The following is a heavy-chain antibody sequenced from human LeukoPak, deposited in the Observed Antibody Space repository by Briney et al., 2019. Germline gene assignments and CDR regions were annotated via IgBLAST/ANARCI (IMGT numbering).Heavy chain of an antibody. CDR3: AKARTPYNSGFDY. D-gene: IGHD6-19*01. V-gene: IGHV3-23*01. CDR2: ISASGSTT. J-gene: IGHJ4*02. Sequence: PGGSLRLSCAASGFTFDDYAMHWVRQAPGKGLEWASTISASGSTTYYADSVRGRFTISRDNSKNTLSLQMSSLRAEDTAVYYCAKARTPYNSGFDYWGQGTLVAVSS. CDR1: GFTFDDYA.